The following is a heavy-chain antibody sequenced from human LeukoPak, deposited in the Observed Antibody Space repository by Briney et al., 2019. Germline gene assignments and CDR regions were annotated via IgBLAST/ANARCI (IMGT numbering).Heavy chain of an antibody. CDR2: IIPIFGTA. J-gene: IGHJ4*02. CDR1: GGTFSSYA. V-gene: IGHV1-69*13. CDR3: ARSYDSGTPVDY. Sequence: ASVKVSCKASGGTFSSYAISWVRRAPGQGLEWMGGIIPIFGTANYAQKFQGRVTITADESTSTAYMELSSLRSDDTAVYYCARSYDSGTPVDYWGQGTLVTVSS. D-gene: IGHD4-17*01.